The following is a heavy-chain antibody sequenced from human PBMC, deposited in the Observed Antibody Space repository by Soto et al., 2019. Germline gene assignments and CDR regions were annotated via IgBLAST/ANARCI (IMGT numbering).Heavy chain of an antibody. CDR3: ARSSYYYGSGSYRFDY. J-gene: IGHJ4*02. CDR1: GGSISSGDYY. V-gene: IGHV4-30-4*01. D-gene: IGHD3-10*01. CDR2: IYYSGST. Sequence: PSETLSLTCTVSGGSISSGDYYWSWIRQPPGKGLEWIGYIYYSGSTYYNPSLKSRVTISVDTSKNQFSLKLSSVTAADTAVYYCARSSYYYGSGSYRFDYWCQGTLVTVSS.